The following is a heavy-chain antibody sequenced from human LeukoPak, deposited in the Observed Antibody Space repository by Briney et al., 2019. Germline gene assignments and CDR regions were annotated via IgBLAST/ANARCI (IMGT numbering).Heavy chain of an antibody. CDR3: ARGIGSTAFDI. J-gene: IGHJ3*02. CDR1: GDSISSNNYY. D-gene: IGHD5/OR15-5a*01. V-gene: IGHV4-39*01. CDR2: IYYSGSA. Sequence: SETLSLTCTVSGDSISSNNYYWGWIRQPPGKGLEWIGSIYYSGSAFYNPSLKGRVSISVDTSKNQFSLKLSSVTAADTAVYYCARGIGSTAFDIWGQGTMVTVSS.